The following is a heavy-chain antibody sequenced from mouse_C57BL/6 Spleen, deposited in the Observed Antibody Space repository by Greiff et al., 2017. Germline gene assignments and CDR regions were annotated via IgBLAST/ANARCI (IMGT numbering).Heavy chain of an antibody. CDR2: INPSTGGT. V-gene: IGHV1-42*01. J-gene: IGHJ4*01. Sequence: VQLKQSGPELVKPGASVKISCKASGYSFTGYYMNWVKQSPEKSLEWIGEINPSTGGTTYNQKFKAKATLTVDKSSSTAYMQLKSLTSEDSAVYYCARNYGRDYAMDYWGQGTSVTVSS. CDR1: GYSFTGYY. D-gene: IGHD1-1*01. CDR3: ARNYGRDYAMDY.